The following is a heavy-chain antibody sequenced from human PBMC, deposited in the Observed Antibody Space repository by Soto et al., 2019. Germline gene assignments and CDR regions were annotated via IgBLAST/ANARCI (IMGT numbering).Heavy chain of an antibody. J-gene: IGHJ4*02. V-gene: IGHV3-23*01. CDR2: MSGSGGTS. D-gene: IGHD3-3*01. Sequence: EVQLLESGGRLVEPGESLRLSCAASGFIFSSYAMSWVRQAPGKGLEWVSGMSGSGGTSYYTDSGKGRFTISRDNSKKTLYLQMNSLRVEDKALYYCAKGPIFGVENIYDSWGQGTLVTVSS. CDR3: AKGPIFGVENIYDS. CDR1: GFIFSSYA.